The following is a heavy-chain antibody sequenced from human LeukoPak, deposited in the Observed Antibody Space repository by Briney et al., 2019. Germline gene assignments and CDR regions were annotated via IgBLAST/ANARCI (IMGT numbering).Heavy chain of an antibody. CDR3: ARAKYSSGWLNFDY. CDR1: GYTFTSYG. D-gene: IGHD6-19*01. Sequence: ASVTVSCKASGYTFTSYGISWVRQAPGQGLEWMGWISAYNGNTNYAQKLQGRVTMTTDTSTSTAYMELRSLRSDDTAVYYCARAKYSSGWLNFDYWGQGTLVTVSS. CDR2: ISAYNGNT. V-gene: IGHV1-18*01. J-gene: IGHJ4*02.